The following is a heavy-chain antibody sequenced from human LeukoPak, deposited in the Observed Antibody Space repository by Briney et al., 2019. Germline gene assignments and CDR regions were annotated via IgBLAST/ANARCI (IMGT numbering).Heavy chain of an antibody. J-gene: IGHJ4*02. CDR3: ARDPWRRLDY. CDR2: IYYSGST. D-gene: IGHD3-3*01. Sequence: SSETLSLTCVVSSFSISNGFYWVWIRQPPGKGLEWIGYIYYSGSTNYNPSLKSRVTISVDTSKNQFSLKLSSVTAADTALYYCARDPWRRLDYWGQGTLVTVSS. V-gene: IGHV4-59*01. CDR1: SFSISNGFY.